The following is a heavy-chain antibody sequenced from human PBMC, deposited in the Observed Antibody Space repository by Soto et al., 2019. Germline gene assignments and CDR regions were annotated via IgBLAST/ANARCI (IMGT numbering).Heavy chain of an antibody. J-gene: IGHJ6*02. CDR3: AKAPGRITIFGVVPKGFDYYYGMDV. Sequence: HPGGSLRLSCAASGFTFDDYAMHWVRQAPGKGLEWVSGISWNSGSTYYADSVKGRFTISRDNSKNTLYLQMNSLRAEDTAVYYCAKAPGRITIFGVVPKGFDYYYGMDVWGQGTTVTVSS. V-gene: IGHV3-23*01. CDR2: ISWNSGST. D-gene: IGHD3-3*01. CDR1: GFTFDDYA.